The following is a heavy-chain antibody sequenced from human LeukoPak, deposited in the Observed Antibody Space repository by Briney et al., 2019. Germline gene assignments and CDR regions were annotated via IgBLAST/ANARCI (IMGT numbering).Heavy chain of an antibody. V-gene: IGHV4-59*01. J-gene: IGHJ5*02. D-gene: IGHD1-26*01. CDR2: IYYIGST. CDR3: ARGGIVGSRTNWFDP. CDR1: SGSIRSYY. Sequence: MPSETLSLTCTVSSGSIRSYYWSWIRQPPGKGLECIGYIYYIGSTNYNPSLKSRVTISLDTSKSQFSLKLTSVTPADTAVYYCARGGIVGSRTNWFDPWGQGILVTVSS.